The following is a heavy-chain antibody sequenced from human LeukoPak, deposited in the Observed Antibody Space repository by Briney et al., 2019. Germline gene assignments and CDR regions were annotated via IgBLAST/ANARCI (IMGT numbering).Heavy chain of an antibody. V-gene: IGHV6-1*01. CDR3: ARSRRPSAGTTNWFDP. D-gene: IGHD6-13*01. CDR1: GDSVSSNSAA. Sequence: SQTLSLTCAISGDSVSSNSAAWNWIRQSPSGGLEWLGRAYFGSKSYTDYAVSVKSRITNNPDTSKNQFSLQLNSVTPEDTAVYFCARSRRPSAGTTNWFDPWGPGTLVTVSS. J-gene: IGHJ5*02. CDR2: AYFGSKSYT.